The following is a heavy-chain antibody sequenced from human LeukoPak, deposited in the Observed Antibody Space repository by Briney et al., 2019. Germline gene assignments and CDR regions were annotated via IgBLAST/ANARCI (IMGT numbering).Heavy chain of an antibody. J-gene: IGHJ4*02. CDR1: GFAFSSYG. Sequence: PGTSLRLSCAASGFAFSSYGMHWVRQAPGKGLEWVAVISYDGSNQYYADSVKGRFTISRDNSKNTLYLQMNSLRAEDTAVYYCAKDLGGTAFDYWGQGTLVTVSS. CDR3: AKDLGGTAFDY. CDR2: ISYDGSNQ. V-gene: IGHV3-30*18. D-gene: IGHD1-7*01.